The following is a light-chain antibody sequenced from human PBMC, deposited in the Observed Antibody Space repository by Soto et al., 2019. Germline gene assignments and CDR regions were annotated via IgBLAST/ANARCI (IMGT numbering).Light chain of an antibody. V-gene: IGKV3-20*01. CDR2: GAS. CDR1: QSVSSSY. CDR3: QRYGSSPLT. Sequence: EIVLTQSPGTLSLSPGERATLSCRASQSVSSSYLAWYQQKPGQAPRLLIYGASSRATGIPDRFSGSGSGTDFTQTISRLEPEDFAVYYCQRYGSSPLTFGQGTRLEIK. J-gene: IGKJ5*01.